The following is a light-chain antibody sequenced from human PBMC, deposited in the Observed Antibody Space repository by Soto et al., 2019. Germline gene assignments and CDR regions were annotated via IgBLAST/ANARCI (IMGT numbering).Light chain of an antibody. CDR1: QSVSSSF. CDR2: GAS. V-gene: IGKV3-20*01. Sequence: EIVLTQSPGTLSLSPGERATLSCRASQSVSSSFLAWYQQKPGQAPRLLIYGASSRATGIPDRFSGSGSGTDFHLSISGLEPEDFAVYYRQQYGRSPWTFGQGTKVESK. J-gene: IGKJ1*01. CDR3: QQYGRSPWT.